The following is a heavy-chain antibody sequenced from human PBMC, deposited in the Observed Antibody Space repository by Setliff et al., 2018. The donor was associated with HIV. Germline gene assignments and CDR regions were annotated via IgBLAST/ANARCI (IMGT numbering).Heavy chain of an antibody. J-gene: IGHJ6*03. Sequence: PSETLSLTCTVSDDSMTSNYWSWIRQPPGKGLEWIGYIYYSGSTNYNPSLKSRVTISVDTSKNQFSLRLSSVTAADTGVYYCARHRDPPGTSWIYYYYYMDLWGEGTTVTVSS. V-gene: IGHV4-59*08. CDR2: IYYSGST. D-gene: IGHD6-13*01. CDR1: DDSMTSNY. CDR3: ARHRDPPGTSWIYYYYYMDL.